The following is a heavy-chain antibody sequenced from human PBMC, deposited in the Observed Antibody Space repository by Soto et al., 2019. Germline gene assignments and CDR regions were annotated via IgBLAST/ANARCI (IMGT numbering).Heavy chain of an antibody. CDR3: AKDKPGTTSFDY. V-gene: IGHV3-23*01. CDR2: ISDRGDTT. Sequence: PGGSLRLSCAASGFTISSNAMYWVRQAPGKGLEWVSGISDRGDTTHYADSVKGRFTISRDTSKNTLHLQLNTVRADDTAVYYCAKDKPGTTSFDYWGQGTLVTVSS. D-gene: IGHD1-1*01. CDR1: GFTISSNA. J-gene: IGHJ4*02.